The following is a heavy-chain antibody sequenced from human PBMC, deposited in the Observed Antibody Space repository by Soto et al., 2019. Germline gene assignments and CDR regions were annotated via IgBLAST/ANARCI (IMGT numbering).Heavy chain of an antibody. V-gene: IGHV5-51*01. D-gene: IGHD3-22*01. CDR3: ATQGYDSSGYFDF. Sequence: GESLKISCKTSGYSFSNYWIGWVRQMPGKGLEWMGIVYPGDSDAKYSSSFRGQVTISVDKSIKTAYLQWSSLKASDTALYYCATQGYDSSGYFDFWGQGTLVTVSS. J-gene: IGHJ4*02. CDR1: GYSFSNYW. CDR2: VYPGDSDA.